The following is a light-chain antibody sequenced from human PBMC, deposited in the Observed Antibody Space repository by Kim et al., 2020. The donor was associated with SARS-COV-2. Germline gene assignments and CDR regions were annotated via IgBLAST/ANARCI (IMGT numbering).Light chain of an antibody. CDR2: GRT. CDR1: SLSSYY. Sequence: SSELTQDPAVSVALGQTVKITCQGDSLSSYYANWYRQKPGQAPLLVFYGRTHRPSGIPDRFSGSSSGNTAFLTITGAQAEDEAEYFCNSRGTRGNLLVFGGGTKVTVL. CDR3: NSRGTRGNLLV. V-gene: IGLV3-19*01. J-gene: IGLJ3*02.